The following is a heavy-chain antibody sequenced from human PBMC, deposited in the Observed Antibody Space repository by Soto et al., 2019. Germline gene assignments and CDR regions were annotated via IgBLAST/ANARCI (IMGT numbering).Heavy chain of an antibody. CDR2: IIPIFGTA. V-gene: IGHV1-69*13. CDR3: ARAPRNYYDSSGYFTN. CDR1: GGPFRRYA. D-gene: IGHD3-22*01. J-gene: IGHJ4*02. Sequence: SVRVSCRASGGPFRRYAMSGVRQAPEQGLEWMGGIIPIFGTANYAQKFQGRVTITADESTSTAYMELSSLRSEDTAVYYCARAPRNYYDSSGYFTNWGQGTLGTVAS.